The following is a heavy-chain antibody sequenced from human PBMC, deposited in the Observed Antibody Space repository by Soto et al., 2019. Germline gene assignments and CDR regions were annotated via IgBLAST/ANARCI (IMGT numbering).Heavy chain of an antibody. Sequence: SETLSLTCTVSGGSISSSSYYRGWIRQPTGKGREWIGSIYYSGSTYYNPSLKSRVNISVDTSKNQFSLKLSSVTAADSAVYYCARTQQLILFCFAYWGQGTLVTVS. D-gene: IGHD6-13*01. CDR1: GGSISSSSYY. J-gene: IGHJ4*02. CDR2: IYYSGST. CDR3: ARTQQLILFCFAY. V-gene: IGHV4-39*01.